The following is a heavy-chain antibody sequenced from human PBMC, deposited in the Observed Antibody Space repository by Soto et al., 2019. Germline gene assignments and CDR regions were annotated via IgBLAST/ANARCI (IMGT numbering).Heavy chain of an antibody. J-gene: IGHJ4*02. CDR2: ISGSGGST. CDR3: AKDQRYSASASYFDY. V-gene: IGHV3-23*01. Sequence: EVQLLESGGGLVQPGGSLRLSCAASGFTFSSSAMTWVRQAPGKGLEWVSVISGSGGSTHYADSVKGRFSISRDNAKNTLYLQMNSLRVEDTAVYYGAKDQRYSASASYFDYWGQGTLVTVSS. CDR1: GFTFSSSA. D-gene: IGHD2-21*01.